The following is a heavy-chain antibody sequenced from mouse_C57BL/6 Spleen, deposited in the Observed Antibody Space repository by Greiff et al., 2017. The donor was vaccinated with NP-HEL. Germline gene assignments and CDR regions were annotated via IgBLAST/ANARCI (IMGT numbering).Heavy chain of an antibody. D-gene: IGHD4-1*01. V-gene: IGHV5-17*01. Sequence: EVKLMESGGGLVKPGGSLKLSCAASGFTFSDYGMHWVRQAPEKGLEWVAYISSGSSTIYYADTVKGRFTISRDNAKNTLFLQMTSLRSEDTAMYYCAKLGQFAYWGQGTLVTVSA. J-gene: IGHJ3*01. CDR3: AKLGQFAY. CDR1: GFTFSDYG. CDR2: ISSGSSTI.